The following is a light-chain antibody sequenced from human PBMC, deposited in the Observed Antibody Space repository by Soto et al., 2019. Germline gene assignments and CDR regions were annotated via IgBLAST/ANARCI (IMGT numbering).Light chain of an antibody. CDR2: DVT. V-gene: IGLV2-11*01. J-gene: IGLJ1*01. CDR1: SSDVGGYSY. Sequence: QSVLTQPHSVSGSPGQSVTISCTGTSSDVGGYSYVSWYQQHPGKAPELIIYDVTERPSGVPDRFSGSKSGNTASLTISGLQAKDEADYYCCSYTGSYSYVFGIGTKVTVL. CDR3: CSYTGSYSYV.